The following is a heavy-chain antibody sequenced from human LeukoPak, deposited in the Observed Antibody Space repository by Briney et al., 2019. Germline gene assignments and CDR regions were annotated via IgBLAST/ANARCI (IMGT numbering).Heavy chain of an antibody. CDR2: FYYSGST. D-gene: IGHD5-18*01. J-gene: IGHJ4*02. CDR1: RGSISSYY. CDR3: ARGGYSYSLDY. V-gene: IGHV4-59*01. Sequence: PSETLSLTCSVSRGSISSYYWSWSRQPPGKGLEWIGYFYYSGSTKYNPALKSRVTISVDTTENQSSLKLTSVTAADTAVYYYARGGYSYSLDYWGQGTLVTVSS.